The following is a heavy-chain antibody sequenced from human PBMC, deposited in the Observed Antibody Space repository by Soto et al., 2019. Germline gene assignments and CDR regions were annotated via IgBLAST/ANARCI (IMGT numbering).Heavy chain of an antibody. CDR3: ARIEGYGDYYFDY. V-gene: IGHV2-26*01. D-gene: IGHD4-17*01. Sequence: SGPTLVNPTETLTLTCTVSGFSLSNARMGVSWIRQPPGKALEWLAHIFSNDERSYSTSLKSRLTISKDTSKSQVVLTMTNMDPVDTATYYCARIEGYGDYYFDYWGQGTLVTVSS. J-gene: IGHJ4*02. CDR2: IFSNDER. CDR1: GFSLSNARMG.